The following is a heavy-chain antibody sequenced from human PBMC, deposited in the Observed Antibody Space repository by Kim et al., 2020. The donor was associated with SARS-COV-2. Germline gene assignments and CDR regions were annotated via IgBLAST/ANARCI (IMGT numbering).Heavy chain of an antibody. CDR2: INRDGSGQ. Sequence: GWSLRLSCSASGFTFSSSWMTWVRQAPGKGLEWVGNINRDGSGQNYVGSLRGRFTISRDNTRNSLYLHMESLRAEDTAVYYCTTKNYWGQGTLVTVSS. J-gene: IGHJ4*02. CDR1: GFTFSSSW. V-gene: IGHV3-7*01. CDR3: TTKNY.